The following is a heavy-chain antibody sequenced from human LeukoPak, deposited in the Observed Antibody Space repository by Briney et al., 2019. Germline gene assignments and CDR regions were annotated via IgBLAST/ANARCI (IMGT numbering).Heavy chain of an antibody. CDR2: IYYSGST. V-gene: IGHV4-39*01. CDR1: GGSISSSSYY. CDR3: ARRSSGWYWVY. J-gene: IGHJ4*02. D-gene: IGHD6-19*01. Sequence: SETLSLTCTVSGGSISSSSYYWGWIRQPPGKGLEWIGSIYYSGSTYYNPSFKSRVTISVDTSKNQFSLKLSSVTAADTAVYYCARRSSGWYWVYWGQGTLVTVSS.